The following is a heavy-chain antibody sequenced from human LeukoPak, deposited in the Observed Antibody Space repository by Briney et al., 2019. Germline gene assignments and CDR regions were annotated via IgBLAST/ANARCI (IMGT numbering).Heavy chain of an antibody. V-gene: IGHV4-59*11. D-gene: IGHD4-17*01. Sequence: SQTLSLTCAVSGDSFSSHYWTWIRQSPGKGLEWIGYISYIGSTNYNPSLKSRVSISIDTSKNQFSLKLRPVTAADTAVYYCARDLVTVTKGFDIWGQGTMVSVSS. CDR3: ARDLVTVTKGFDI. J-gene: IGHJ3*02. CDR2: ISYIGST. CDR1: GDSFSSHY.